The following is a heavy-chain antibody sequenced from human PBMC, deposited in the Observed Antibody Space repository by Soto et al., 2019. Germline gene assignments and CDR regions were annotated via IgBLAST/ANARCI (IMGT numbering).Heavy chain of an antibody. Sequence: ESLTISFKGSGYTFTDYWIGLVRQLPGKGLEWMGIIYPGDSDTRYSPSFQGQVTISADKSISTAYLQWSSLKASDTAMYYCARPYGMGATSAFDIWGQGTMVTVS. D-gene: IGHD1-26*01. CDR2: IYPGDSDT. CDR1: GYTFTDYW. V-gene: IGHV5-51*01. J-gene: IGHJ3*02. CDR3: ARPYGMGATSAFDI.